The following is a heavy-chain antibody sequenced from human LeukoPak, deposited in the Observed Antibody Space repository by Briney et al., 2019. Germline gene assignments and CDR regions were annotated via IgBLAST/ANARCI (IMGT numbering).Heavy chain of an antibody. J-gene: IGHJ4*02. D-gene: IGHD6-13*01. Sequence: PGESLKISCKGSGYSFTNYWIGWVRQMPGQGLEWVGIIWPRDSATRYSPSFEGQVTMSADKSISVAYLQWSSLKASDTAIYYCARVGISASGTFDYWGQGILVTVSS. CDR1: GYSFTNYW. CDR3: ARVGISASGTFDY. CDR2: IWPRDSAT. V-gene: IGHV5-51*03.